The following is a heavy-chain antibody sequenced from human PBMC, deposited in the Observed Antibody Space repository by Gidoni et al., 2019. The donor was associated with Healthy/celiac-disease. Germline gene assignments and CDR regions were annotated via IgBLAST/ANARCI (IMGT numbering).Heavy chain of an antibody. CDR3: ARDQGSSSWYGYDY. Sequence: QVQLVQSGAEVKKPGASVKVSCTASGYTFTGYYLHWVRQAPGQGLEWMGWINPNSGGTNYAQKCQGRVTMTRDTSISTAYMELSRLRSDDTAVYYCARDQGSSSWYGYDYWGQGTLVTVSS. CDR1: GYTFTGYY. D-gene: IGHD6-13*01. V-gene: IGHV1-2*02. CDR2: INPNSGGT. J-gene: IGHJ4*02.